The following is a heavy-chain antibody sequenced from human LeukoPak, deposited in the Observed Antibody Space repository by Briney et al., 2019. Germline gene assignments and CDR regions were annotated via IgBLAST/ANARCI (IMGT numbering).Heavy chain of an antibody. CDR3: AAYNQRGGFYYYGMDV. J-gene: IGHJ6*02. CDR2: FDPEDGET. V-gene: IGHV1-24*01. D-gene: IGHD3-16*01. CDR1: GYTLTELS. Sequence: ASVKVSCKVSGYTLTELSMHWVRQAPGKGLEWMGGFDPEDGETIYAQKFQGRVTMTEDTSTDTAYMELSSLRSEDTAVYYCAAYNQRGGFYYYGMDVWGQGTTVTVSS.